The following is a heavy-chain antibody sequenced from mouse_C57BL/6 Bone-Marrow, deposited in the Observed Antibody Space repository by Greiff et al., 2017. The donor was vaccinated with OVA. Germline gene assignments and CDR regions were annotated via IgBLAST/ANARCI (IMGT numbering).Heavy chain of an antibody. V-gene: IGHV1-64*01. D-gene: IGHD2-4*01. Sequence: QVQLQQPGAELVKPGASVKLSCKASGYTFTSYWMHWVKQRPGQGLEWIGMIHPNSGSTNYNEKFKSKATLTVDKSSSTAYMQLSSLTSEDSAVYYCAIIYYEYDVDAMDYWGQGTSVTGSS. CDR1: GYTFTSYW. J-gene: IGHJ4*01. CDR3: AIIYYEYDVDAMDY. CDR2: IHPNSGST.